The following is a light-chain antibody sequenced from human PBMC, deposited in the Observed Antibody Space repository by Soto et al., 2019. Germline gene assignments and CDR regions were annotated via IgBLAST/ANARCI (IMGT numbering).Light chain of an antibody. CDR3: AVWDDSLNGFYV. J-gene: IGLJ1*01. CDR1: SSNIGSNT. CDR2: YNN. V-gene: IGLV1-44*01. Sequence: QSVLTQPPSASGTPGQRVTISCSGSSSNIGSNTVNWYQQIPGTAPKLLIYYNNQRPSGVPDRFSGSKSGTSASLAISGLRSEDEADYYCAVWDDSLNGFYVFGTGTKLTVL.